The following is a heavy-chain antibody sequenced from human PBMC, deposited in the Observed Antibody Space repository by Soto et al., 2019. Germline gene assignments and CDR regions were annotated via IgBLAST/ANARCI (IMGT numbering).Heavy chain of an antibody. Sequence: PGGSLRLSCAASGFTFSSYGMHWVRQAPGKGLEWVAVIWYDGSNKYYADSVKGRFTISRDNSKNTLHLQMNSLRAEDTAVYNWAPLYYYDRSGYRTDDYWGQGTLVTVSS. J-gene: IGHJ4*02. CDR2: IWYDGSNK. V-gene: IGHV3-33*01. CDR1: GFTFSSYG. CDR3: APLYYYDRSGYRTDDY. D-gene: IGHD3-22*01.